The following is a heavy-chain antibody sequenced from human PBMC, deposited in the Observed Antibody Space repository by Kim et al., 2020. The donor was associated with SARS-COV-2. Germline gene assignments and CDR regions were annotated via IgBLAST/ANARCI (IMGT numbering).Heavy chain of an antibody. V-gene: IGHV3-21*01. Sequence: GGSLRLSCAASGFTFSSYSMNWVRQAPGKGLEWVSSISSSSSYIYYADSVKCRFTISRDNAKNSLYLQMNSLRAEDKAVYYCARCYGDRYYYGMDVWGQGTTVTVSS. J-gene: IGHJ6*02. CDR2: ISSSSSYI. CDR1: GFTFSSYS. D-gene: IGHD4-17*01. CDR3: ARCYGDRYYYGMDV.